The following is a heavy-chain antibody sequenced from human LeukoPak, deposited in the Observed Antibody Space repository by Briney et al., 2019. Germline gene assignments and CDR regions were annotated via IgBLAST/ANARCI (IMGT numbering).Heavy chain of an antibody. V-gene: IGHV3-23*01. CDR1: GFTFSSYA. D-gene: IGHD2-15*01. CDR2: ISGSGDST. J-gene: IGHJ4*02. Sequence: GGSLRLSCAASGFTFSSYAMSWVRQAPGKGLEWVSTISGSGDSTYYADSVKGRFTISRDSSKKTLYLQTSSLRAEDTAVYYCAKTRGYCRGGTCYQDYWGQGTLVTVSS. CDR3: AKTRGYCRGGTCYQDY.